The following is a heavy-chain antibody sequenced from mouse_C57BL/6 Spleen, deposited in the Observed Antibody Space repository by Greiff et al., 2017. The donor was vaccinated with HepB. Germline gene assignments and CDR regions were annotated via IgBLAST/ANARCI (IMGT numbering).Heavy chain of an antibody. CDR3: ARDTVGFDY. CDR2: INYDGSST. CDR1: GFTFSDYY. Sequence: EVKLVESEGGLVQPGSSMKLSCTASGFTFSDYYMAWVRQVPEKGLEWVANINYDGSSTYYLDSLKSRFIISRDNAKNILYLQMSSLKSEDTATYYCARDTVGFDYWGQGTTLTVSS. J-gene: IGHJ2*01. D-gene: IGHD1-1*01. V-gene: IGHV5-16*01.